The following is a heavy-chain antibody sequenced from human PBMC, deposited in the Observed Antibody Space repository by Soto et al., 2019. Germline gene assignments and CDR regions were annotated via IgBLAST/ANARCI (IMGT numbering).Heavy chain of an antibody. CDR3: VRDASSGYRGWWDP. CDR1: GYTFTSYR. J-gene: IGHJ5*02. D-gene: IGHD5-18*01. V-gene: IGHV1-18*01. Sequence: ASGPGLCKASGYTFTSYRISWVRQAPGQGLEWIGLLIPYNGDTIYAQKFQGRVILTTDTATSTAYTELGRLRSDDTAVYYCVRDASSGYRGWWDPWGQGTLVPVSS. CDR2: LIPYNGDT.